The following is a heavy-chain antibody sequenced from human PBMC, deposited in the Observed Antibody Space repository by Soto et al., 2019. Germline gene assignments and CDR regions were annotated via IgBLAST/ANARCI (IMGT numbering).Heavy chain of an antibody. J-gene: IGHJ4*02. CDR3: AAHGSGTSFYVDY. V-gene: IGHV3-30-3*01. CDR2: ITYDGSDK. Sequence: GSLRLSCAASGFAFSQFAVHWVRQAPAKGLEWVAVITYDGSDKFYADSVRGRFTISRDNSKNTLYLQMNSLRVEDTAVYYCAAHGSGTSFYVDYWGQGALVTVSS. CDR1: GFAFSQFA. D-gene: IGHD3-10*01.